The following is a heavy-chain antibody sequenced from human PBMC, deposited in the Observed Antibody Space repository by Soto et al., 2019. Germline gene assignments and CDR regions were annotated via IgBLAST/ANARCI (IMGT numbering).Heavy chain of an antibody. Sequence: QVQLVESGGGVVQPGRSLRLSCVASGFTFSSCAMHWVRQVPGKGLEWLAVVTHDGTLYPYADSVKGRFSISRDNSRKTLYLQMTGLRPEDTAVYYCVKDRSDTWSSDYWGQGTLVTVSS. V-gene: IGHV3-30*18. CDR2: VTHDGTLY. J-gene: IGHJ4*02. D-gene: IGHD2-8*02. CDR1: GFTFSSCA. CDR3: VKDRSDTWSSDY.